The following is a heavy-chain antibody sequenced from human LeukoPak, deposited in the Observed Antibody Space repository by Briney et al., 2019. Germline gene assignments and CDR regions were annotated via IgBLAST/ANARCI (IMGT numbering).Heavy chain of an antibody. CDR2: IYYSGST. CDR3: AREPRHYDILTGCPLYYFDY. Sequence: SETLSLTCTVSGGSISSYYWSWIRQPPGKGLEWIGYIYYSGSTNYNPSLKSRVTISVDTSKNQFSLRLSSVTAADTAVYYCAREPRHYDILTGCPLYYFDYWGQGTLVTVSS. V-gene: IGHV4-59*01. CDR1: GGSISSYY. J-gene: IGHJ4*02. D-gene: IGHD3-9*01.